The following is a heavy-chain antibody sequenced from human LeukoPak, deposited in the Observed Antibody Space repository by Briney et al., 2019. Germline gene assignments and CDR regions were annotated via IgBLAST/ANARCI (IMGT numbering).Heavy chain of an antibody. CDR2: INDSGST. CDR1: GGSFSGYY. Sequence: SETLSLTCAVYGGSFSGYYWSWIRQPPGKGLEWIGEINDSGSTNYNPSLKSRVTISVDTSKNQFSLKRSSVTAADTAVYYCARRWRSEMATIRAFDIWGQGTMVTVSS. D-gene: IGHD5-24*01. J-gene: IGHJ3*02. V-gene: IGHV4-34*01. CDR3: ARRWRSEMATIRAFDI.